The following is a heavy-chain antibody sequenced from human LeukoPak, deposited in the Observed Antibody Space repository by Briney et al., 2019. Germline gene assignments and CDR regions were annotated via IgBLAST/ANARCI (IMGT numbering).Heavy chain of an antibody. CDR1: GGSFSGYY. J-gene: IGHJ5*02. CDR3: ARDSGTTGEVKFDP. Sequence: SETLSLTCAVYGGSFSGYYWSWIRQPPGKGLEWIGEINHSGSTNYNPSLKSRVTISVDTSKNQFSLKLRSVTAADTAIYYCARDSGTTGEVKFDPWGQGTLVTVSS. D-gene: IGHD3-10*01. CDR2: INHSGST. V-gene: IGHV4-34*01.